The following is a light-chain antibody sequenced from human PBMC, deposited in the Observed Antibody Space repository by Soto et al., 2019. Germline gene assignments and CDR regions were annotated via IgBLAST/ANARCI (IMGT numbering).Light chain of an antibody. CDR3: QQYGGSPWT. V-gene: IGKV3-20*01. J-gene: IGKJ1*01. CDR2: GAS. CDR1: HSVSSSY. Sequence: EIVLTQSPGTLSLSPGERATLSCRASHSVSSSYLAWYQQKVGQAPWLLIYGASSRATGIPDRFSGSGSGTDFTLTISRLEPEDFAVYYCQQYGGSPWTFGQGTKVEIK.